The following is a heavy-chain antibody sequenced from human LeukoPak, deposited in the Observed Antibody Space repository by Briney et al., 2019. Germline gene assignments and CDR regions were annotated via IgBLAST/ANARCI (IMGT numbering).Heavy chain of an antibody. V-gene: IGHV3-23*01. CDR2: ISGSGGST. J-gene: IGHJ4*02. CDR3: AKEAVAAAGPFDY. Sequence: GGSLRLSCAASGFTFSSYAMSWVRQAPGKGLECDSAISGSGGSTYYADSVKGRFTISRDNSKSTLYLQMNSLRAEDTAIYYCAKEAVAAAGPFDYWGQGTLVTVSS. CDR1: GFTFSSYA. D-gene: IGHD6-13*01.